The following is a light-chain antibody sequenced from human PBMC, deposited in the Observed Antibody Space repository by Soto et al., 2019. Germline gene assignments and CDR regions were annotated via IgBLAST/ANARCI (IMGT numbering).Light chain of an antibody. CDR2: DAS. Sequence: EIVLTQSPATLSLSPGERATLSCRASQSLNTYLAWYQQKPGQAPRLLIYDASYRATGVPGRFSGSGSGTAYPLTISSLEPEDFAVYYCQQRRDWPITFGPGTKVDVK. V-gene: IGKV3-11*01. CDR1: QSLNTY. CDR3: QQRRDWPIT. J-gene: IGKJ3*01.